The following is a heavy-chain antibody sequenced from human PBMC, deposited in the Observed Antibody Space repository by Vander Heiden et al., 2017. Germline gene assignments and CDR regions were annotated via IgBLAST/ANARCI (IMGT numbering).Heavy chain of an antibody. CDR3: AREAEYYSGGSCYSKWFDP. V-gene: IGHV4-34*01. CDR2: INHSGST. J-gene: IGHJ5*02. Sequence: KGLEWIGEINHSGSTNYHPSLKRRGTISVDTSKNQFSLKLRSVTAAETAVYSCAREAEYYSGGSCYSKWFDPWGQGTMVTVSS. D-gene: IGHD2-15*01.